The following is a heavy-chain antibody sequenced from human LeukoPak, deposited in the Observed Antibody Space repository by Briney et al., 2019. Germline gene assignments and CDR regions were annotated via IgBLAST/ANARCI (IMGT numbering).Heavy chain of an antibody. V-gene: IGHV4-4*07. Sequence: SETLSLTCTVSGGSISNYHWSWIRQPAGKGLEWIGQIHTSGSTNYNPPLKSRVTVSIDTPENQLSLTIRSVTAADTAIYYCARRHISCGWSFDYWGQGTLVTVSS. CDR3: ARRHISCGWSFDY. D-gene: IGHD6-19*01. CDR2: IHTSGST. J-gene: IGHJ4*02. CDR1: GGSISNYH.